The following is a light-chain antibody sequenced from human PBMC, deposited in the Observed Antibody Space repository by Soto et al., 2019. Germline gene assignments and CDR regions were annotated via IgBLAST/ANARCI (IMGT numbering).Light chain of an antibody. V-gene: IGKV1-27*01. CDR3: QKYNSAPQT. Sequence: DLQITHCPSTLYASVGDRVTITCRASQGSSNYLAWYQRKPGKVPKLLIYAASTLQSGVPSRFSGSGSGTDFTLTISSLQPEDVATYYCQKYNSAPQTFGQGTKVDI. CDR1: QGSSNY. CDR2: AAS. J-gene: IGKJ1*01.